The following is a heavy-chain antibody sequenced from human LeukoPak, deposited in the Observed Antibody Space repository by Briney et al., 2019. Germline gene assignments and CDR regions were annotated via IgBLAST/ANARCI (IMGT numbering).Heavy chain of an antibody. CDR1: GFTFSSYW. D-gene: IGHD6-19*01. CDR2: IKQDGSEK. Sequence: PGGSLRLSCAASGFTFSSYWMSWVRQAPGKGREWVANIKQDGSEKYYVDSVKGRFTISRDNAKNSLYLQMNSLRAEDTAVYYCARDQQYSSGWSLHYGMDVWGQGTTVTVSS. CDR3: ARDQQYSSGWSLHYGMDV. V-gene: IGHV3-7*01. J-gene: IGHJ6*02.